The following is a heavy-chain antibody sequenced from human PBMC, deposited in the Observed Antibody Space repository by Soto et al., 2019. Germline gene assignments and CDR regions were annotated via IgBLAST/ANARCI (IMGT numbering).Heavy chain of an antibody. CDR1: GFSLSIYG. J-gene: IGHJ5*02. CDR2: IWYEGITK. CDR3: ARDVDRTSHLNWFDP. Sequence: QVQLVQSGGGVVQPGRSLRLSCEVSGFSLSIYGMHWVRQAPGKGLEWVAVIWYEGITKNYADSVKGRFTISRDSSKNMVYLQMDSLKVEDTAVYYFARDVDRTSHLNWFDPWGQGVMVTVSS. V-gene: IGHV3-33*01. D-gene: IGHD5-12*01.